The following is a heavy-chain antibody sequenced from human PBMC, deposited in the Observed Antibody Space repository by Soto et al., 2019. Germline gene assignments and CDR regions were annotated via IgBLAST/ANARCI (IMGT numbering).Heavy chain of an antibody. CDR2: IWHDGSNK. CDR3: VRECDYRFDY. CDR1: GFTFSSYG. J-gene: IGHJ4*02. V-gene: IGHV3-33*01. Sequence: GWSLRLSCAASGFTFSSYGMHWVRQAPGKGLEWVAVIWHDGSNKYYGDSVKGRFTISRDNSKNKMYMQMNSLRAEDTAVYYCVRECDYRFDYWGQGIWVTVSS. D-gene: IGHD4-17*01.